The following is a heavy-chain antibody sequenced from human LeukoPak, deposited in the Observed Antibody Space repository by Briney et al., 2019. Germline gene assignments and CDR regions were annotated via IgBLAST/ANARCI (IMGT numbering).Heavy chain of an antibody. CDR3: ARERRYYDSSGPRRYFDY. CDR1: GGSISSYY. Sequence: PSETLSLTCTVSGGSISSYYWSWIRQPPGKGLEWIGYIYYSGSTNYNPSLKSRVTISVDTSKNQFSLKLSSVTAAGTAVYYRARERRYYDSSGPRRYFDYWGQGTLVTVSS. J-gene: IGHJ4*02. D-gene: IGHD3-22*01. V-gene: IGHV4-59*01. CDR2: IYYSGST.